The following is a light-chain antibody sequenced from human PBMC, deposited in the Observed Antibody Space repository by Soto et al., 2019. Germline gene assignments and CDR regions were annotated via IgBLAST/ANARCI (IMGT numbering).Light chain of an antibody. CDR1: QSVSSN. CDR2: DAS. CDR3: QQYDNWPYT. Sequence: EIVMTPSPATLSVSPVERATLSCRASQSVSSNLAWYQQKPGQAPRLLIYDASTRATGIPARFSGSGSGTEFTLTISSLQSEDFAVYFCQQYDNWPYTFGQGTKVDIK. V-gene: IGKV3D-15*01. J-gene: IGKJ2*01.